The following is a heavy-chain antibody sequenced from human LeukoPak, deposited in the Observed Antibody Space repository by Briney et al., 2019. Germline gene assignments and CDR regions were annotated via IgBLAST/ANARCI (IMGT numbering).Heavy chain of an antibody. D-gene: IGHD2-15*01. Sequence: GASVKVSCKASGGTFSSYAISWVRQAPGQGLEWMGRIIPILGIANYAQKFQGRVTITADKSTSTAYMELSSLRSEDTAVYYCASSAVVVVAATPAIPLYYYGMDVWGQGTTVTVSS. J-gene: IGHJ6*02. CDR3: ASSAVVVVAATPAIPLYYYGMDV. CDR2: IIPILGIA. V-gene: IGHV1-69*04. CDR1: GGTFSSYA.